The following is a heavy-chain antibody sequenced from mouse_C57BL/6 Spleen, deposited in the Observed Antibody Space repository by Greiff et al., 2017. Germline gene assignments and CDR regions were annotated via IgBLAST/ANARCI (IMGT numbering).Heavy chain of an antibody. D-gene: IGHD1-1*01. CDR1: GFPSSNYW. Sequence: ESGGGLVQPGGSMKLSCVASGFPSSNYWMNWVRQSPEKGLEWVAQIRLKSDNYATHYAESVKGRFTIPRDDSKSSVYLQMNNLRAEDTGIYYCTGGSSFQAWFAYWGQGTLVTVSA. J-gene: IGHJ3*01. V-gene: IGHV6-3*01. CDR2: IRLKSDNYAT. CDR3: TGGSSFQAWFAY.